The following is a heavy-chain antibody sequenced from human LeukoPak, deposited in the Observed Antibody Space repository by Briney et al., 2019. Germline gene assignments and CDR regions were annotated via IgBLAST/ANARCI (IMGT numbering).Heavy chain of an antibody. CDR2: ISGSGGST. V-gene: IGHV3-23*01. Sequence: GGSLRLSCAASGFTFSSYAMSWVRQAPGKGLEWVLAISGSGGSTYYADSVKGRFTISRDNSKNTLYLQMNSLRAEDTAVYYCAKDGGLWVSAHWGDSWGRGTLVTVSS. CDR3: AKDGGLWVSAHWGDS. J-gene: IGHJ4*02. D-gene: IGHD7-27*01. CDR1: GFTFSSYA.